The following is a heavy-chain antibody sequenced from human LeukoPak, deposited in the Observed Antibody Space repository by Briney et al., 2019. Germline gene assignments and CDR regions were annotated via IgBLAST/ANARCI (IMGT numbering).Heavy chain of an antibody. D-gene: IGHD3-10*01. CDR3: ARDTYYYGSGSKSDY. CDR1: GFTFSSYS. V-gene: IGHV3-48*01. CDR2: ISSSSSTI. Sequence: PRGSLRLSCAASGFTFSSYSMNWVRQAPGKGLEWVSYISSSSSTIYYADSVKGRFTISRDNAKNSLYLQMNSLRAEDTAVYYCARDTYYYGSGSKSDYWGQGTLVTVSS. J-gene: IGHJ4*02.